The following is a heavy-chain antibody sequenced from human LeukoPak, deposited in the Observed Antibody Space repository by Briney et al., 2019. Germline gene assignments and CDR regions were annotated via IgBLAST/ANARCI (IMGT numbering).Heavy chain of an antibody. Sequence: GGSLRLSCATSGFIFDDYAMHWVRQAPGKGLEWVSGISRNSGNIYYADSVKGRFTISRDNAQNSLYLQMDSLRAEDTALYYCTKDIDTDLVKSYGMDVWGQGTTVTVS. CDR3: TKDIDTDLVKSYGMDV. J-gene: IGHJ6*02. CDR2: ISRNSGNI. D-gene: IGHD5-18*01. CDR1: GFIFDDYA. V-gene: IGHV3-9*01.